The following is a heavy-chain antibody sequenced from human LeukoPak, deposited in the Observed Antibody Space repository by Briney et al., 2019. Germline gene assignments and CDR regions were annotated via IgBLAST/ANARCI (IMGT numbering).Heavy chain of an antibody. Sequence: SETLSLTCTVSGGSISSYYWSWIRQPPGKGLEWIGYIYYSGSTNYNPSLKSRVTISVDTSKNQFSLRLSSVTAADTAVYYCARRRYDYVWGSYRYPLSELDYWGQGTLVTVSS. CDR2: IYYSGST. D-gene: IGHD3-16*02. V-gene: IGHV4-59*01. CDR1: GGSISSYY. CDR3: ARRRYDYVWGSYRYPLSELDY. J-gene: IGHJ4*02.